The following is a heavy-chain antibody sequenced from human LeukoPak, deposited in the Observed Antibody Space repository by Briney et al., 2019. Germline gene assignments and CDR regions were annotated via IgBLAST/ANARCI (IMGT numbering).Heavy chain of an antibody. CDR1: GFTFSSYW. CDR3: AKDQGIVVVPAAFDAFDI. D-gene: IGHD2-2*01. J-gene: IGHJ3*02. Sequence: GGSLRLSCAASGFTFSSYWMSWVRQAPGKGLEWVANIKQDGSEKYYVDSVKGRFTISRDNAKNSLYLQMNSLRAEDTAVYYCAKDQGIVVVPAAFDAFDIWGQGTMVTVSS. CDR2: IKQDGSEK. V-gene: IGHV3-7*01.